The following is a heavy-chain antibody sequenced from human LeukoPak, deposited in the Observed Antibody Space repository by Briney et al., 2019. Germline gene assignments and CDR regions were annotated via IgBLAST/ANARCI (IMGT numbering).Heavy chain of an antibody. J-gene: IGHJ4*02. CDR3: ARGQRGSSSWYRLDY. D-gene: IGHD6-13*01. CDR1: GGSFSGYY. Sequence: SETLSLTCAVYGGSFSGYYWSWIRQPPGKGXXXXXKINHTGSPNYNPSPKSRVTISVDTSKSQFSLKLSSVTAADTAVYYCARGQRGSSSWYRLDYWGQGTLVTVSS. V-gene: IGHV4-34*01. CDR2: INHTGSP.